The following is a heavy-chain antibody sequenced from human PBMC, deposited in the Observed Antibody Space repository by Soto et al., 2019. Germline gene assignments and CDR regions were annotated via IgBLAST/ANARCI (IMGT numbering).Heavy chain of an antibody. V-gene: IGHV3-30*18. Sequence: PGGSLRLSCAASGFTFSSYGMHWVRQAPGKGLEWVAVISYDGSNKYYADSVKGRFTISRDNSKNTLYLQMNSLRAEDTAVYYCAKRTREVYSNYGRKGVDPSLNYYYGMDVWGQGTTVTVSS. CDR3: AKRTREVYSNYGRKGVDPSLNYYYGMDV. CDR2: ISYDGSNK. CDR1: GFTFSSYG. J-gene: IGHJ6*02. D-gene: IGHD4-4*01.